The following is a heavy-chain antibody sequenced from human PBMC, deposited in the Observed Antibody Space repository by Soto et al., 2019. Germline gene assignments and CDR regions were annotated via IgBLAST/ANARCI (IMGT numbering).Heavy chain of an antibody. J-gene: IGHJ5*02. V-gene: IGHV4-31*03. CDR2: IYYSGST. CDR1: GGSISSGGYY. Sequence: QVQLQESGPGLVKPSQTLSLTCTFSGGSISSGGYYWSWIRQHPGKGLEWIGYIYYSGSTSYNPSLERRVTMSVDPSKNQFSLKLSSVTAADTAVYYCARGISVLDIVVVVAATRYWFDPWGQGTLVTVSS. D-gene: IGHD2-15*01. CDR3: ARGISVLDIVVVVAATRYWFDP.